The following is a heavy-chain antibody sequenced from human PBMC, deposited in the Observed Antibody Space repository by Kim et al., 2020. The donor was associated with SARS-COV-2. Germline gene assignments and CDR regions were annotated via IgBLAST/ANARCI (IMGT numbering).Heavy chain of an antibody. D-gene: IGHD3-10*01. CDR1: GFILSDYY. V-gene: IGHV3-72*01. Sequence: GGSLRLSCAASGFILSDYYMDWVRQAPGKGLEWVGRSKNKANSYTTEYAASVKGRFTISRDESRSSLYLQMNSLKTGDTAVYYCARGHRGIDYWGQGTLV. CDR2: SKNKANSYTT. CDR3: ARGHRGIDY. J-gene: IGHJ4*02.